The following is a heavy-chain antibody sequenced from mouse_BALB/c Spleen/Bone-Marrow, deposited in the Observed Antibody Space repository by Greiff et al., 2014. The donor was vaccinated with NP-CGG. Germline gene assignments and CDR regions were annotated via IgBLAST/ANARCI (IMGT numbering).Heavy chain of an antibody. CDR3: ASPSDGNPFAY. J-gene: IGHJ3*01. D-gene: IGHD2-1*01. CDR1: GYSFTSYW. CDR2: IDPSDSET. Sequence: VQLQQSGPQLVRPGASVKISCKASGYSFTSYWMHWVKQRPGQGLEWIGMIDPSDSETRLNQKFKDKATLTVDKSSSTAYMQLSSPTSEDSAVYYCASPSDGNPFAYWGQGALVIVSA. V-gene: IGHV1S126*01.